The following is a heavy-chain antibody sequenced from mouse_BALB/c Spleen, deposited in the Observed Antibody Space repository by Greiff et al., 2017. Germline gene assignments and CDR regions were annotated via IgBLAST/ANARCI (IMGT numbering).Heavy chain of an antibody. V-gene: IGHV3-2*02. CDR1: GYSITSDYA. D-gene: IGHD2-10*02. CDR2: ISYSGST. Sequence: EVQLQQSGPGLVKPSQSLSLTCTVTGYSITSDYAWNWIRQFPGNKLEWMGYISYSGSTSYNPSLKSRISITRDTSKNQFFLQLNSVTTEDTATYYCAREYGNYVYAMDYWGQGTSVTVSS. J-gene: IGHJ4*01. CDR3: AREYGNYVYAMDY.